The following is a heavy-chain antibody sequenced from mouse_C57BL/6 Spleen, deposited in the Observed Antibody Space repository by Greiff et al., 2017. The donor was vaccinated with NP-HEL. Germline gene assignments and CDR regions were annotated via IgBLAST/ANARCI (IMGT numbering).Heavy chain of an antibody. V-gene: IGHV1-47*01. CDR3: ARGGEYDEDVDY. CDR1: GYTFTTYP. CDR2: FHPYNDDT. Sequence: VQLQQSGAELVKPGASVKMSCKASGYTFTTYPIEWMKQNHGKSLEWIGNFHPYNDDTKYNEKFKGKATLTVEKSSSTVYLELSRLTSDDAAVDYCARGGEYDEDVDYWGQGTTLTVSS. J-gene: IGHJ2*01. D-gene: IGHD2-14*01.